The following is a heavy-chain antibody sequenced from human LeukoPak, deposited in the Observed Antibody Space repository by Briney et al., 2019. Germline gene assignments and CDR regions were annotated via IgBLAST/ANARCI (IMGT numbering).Heavy chain of an antibody. Sequence: SETLSLTCTVSGGSISSYNWSWIRQRPGKGLEWIGYMYYSGGTNYNPSLKSRVTMSVDTPKNQFSLKLSSVTAADTAVYYCAAAYFDILTGYYYDAFDIWGQGTMVAVSS. CDR1: GGSISSYN. D-gene: IGHD3-9*01. CDR2: MYYSGGT. J-gene: IGHJ3*02. V-gene: IGHV4-59*01. CDR3: AAAYFDILTGYYYDAFDI.